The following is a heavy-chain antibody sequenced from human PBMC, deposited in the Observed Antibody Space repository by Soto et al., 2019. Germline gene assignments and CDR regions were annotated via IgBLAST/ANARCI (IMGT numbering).Heavy chain of an antibody. J-gene: IGHJ6*02. Sequence: QVQLVQSGAEVKKPGASVKVSCKASGYTFTSYGISWVRQAPGQGREWLGWISAYNGNTNYAQKLQGRVTMTTDTSTRTAYMELRSLRSDDTAVYYCARDQGYCSSTSCRYEWGYYYYGMDVWGQGTTVTVSS. CDR1: GYTFTSYG. V-gene: IGHV1-18*01. CDR2: ISAYNGNT. CDR3: ARDQGYCSSTSCRYEWGYYYYGMDV. D-gene: IGHD2-2*01.